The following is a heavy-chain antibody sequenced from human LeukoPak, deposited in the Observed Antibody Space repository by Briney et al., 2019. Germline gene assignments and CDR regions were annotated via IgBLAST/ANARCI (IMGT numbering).Heavy chain of an antibody. D-gene: IGHD1-14*01. V-gene: IGHV1-8*01. J-gene: IGHJ5*02. Sequence: ASVKVSCKTSGYPLTTYEINWVRQAAGQGLEWMGWVHPNTGNTAYAQRFQGRVTMTRDTSISTAYMGLSSLTSNDTAVYFCARGPRNDPWGQGTLVTVSS. CDR3: ARGPRNDP. CDR1: GYPLTTYE. CDR2: VHPNTGNT.